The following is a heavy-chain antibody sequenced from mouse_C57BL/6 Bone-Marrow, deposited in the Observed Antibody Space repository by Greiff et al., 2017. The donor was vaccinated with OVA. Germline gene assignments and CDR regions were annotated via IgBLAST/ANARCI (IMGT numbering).Heavy chain of an antibody. CDR1: GFNIKDDY. V-gene: IGHV14-4*01. Sequence: VQLQQSGAELVRPGASVKLSCTASGFNIKDDYMHWVKQRPEQGLEWIGWIDPENGDTEYASKFQGKATITADTPSNTAYLQLSSLTSEDTADYYCTSYGNFDYWGQGTTLTVSS. J-gene: IGHJ2*01. CDR3: TSYGNFDY. CDR2: IDPENGDT. D-gene: IGHD2-1*01.